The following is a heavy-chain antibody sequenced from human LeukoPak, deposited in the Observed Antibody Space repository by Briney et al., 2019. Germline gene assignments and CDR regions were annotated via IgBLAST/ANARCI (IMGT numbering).Heavy chain of an antibody. CDR3: ARDRDRFMYYDFWSGKENWFDP. Sequence: ASVKVSCKASGYTFTGYYMHWVRQAPGQGLEWMEIINPSGGSTSYAQKFQGRVTMTRDMSTSTVYMELSSLRSEDTAVYYCARDRDRFMYYDFWSGKENWFDPWGQGTLVTVSS. J-gene: IGHJ5*02. V-gene: IGHV1-46*01. CDR2: INPSGGST. CDR1: GYTFTGYY. D-gene: IGHD3-3*01.